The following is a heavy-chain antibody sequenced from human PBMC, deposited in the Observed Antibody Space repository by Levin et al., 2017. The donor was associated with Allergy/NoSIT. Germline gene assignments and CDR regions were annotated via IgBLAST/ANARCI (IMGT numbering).Heavy chain of an antibody. CDR1: GFTFRTYW. CDR3: ARGARGSGSDGSC. D-gene: IGHD2-15*01. CDR2: INENGSEK. J-gene: IGHJ4*02. Sequence: PGGSLRLSCAASGFTFRTYWMYWVRQAPGKGLEWVANINENGSEKYYVDSVRGRFTISRDNAKNSLYLQMNNVRVEDTAVYYCARGARGSGSDGSCWGQGTLVTVSS. V-gene: IGHV3-7*04.